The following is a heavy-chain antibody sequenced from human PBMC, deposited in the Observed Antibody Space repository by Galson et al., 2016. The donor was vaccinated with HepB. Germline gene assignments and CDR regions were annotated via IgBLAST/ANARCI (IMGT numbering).Heavy chain of an antibody. V-gene: IGHV3-30-3*01. CDR3: ARDGTDTAMESPIVGYYYYYLAV. CDR1: GFTFRSYG. D-gene: IGHD5-18*01. J-gene: IGHJ6*03. Sequence: SLRLSCAASGFTFRSYGIHWVRQAPGKGLEWVALISYDGSTKYYADSVKGRFTISRDNSKNALYLQVNSLRAEDTAVYICARDGTDTAMESPIVGYYYYYLAVGGKGTTVTVSS. CDR2: ISYDGSTK.